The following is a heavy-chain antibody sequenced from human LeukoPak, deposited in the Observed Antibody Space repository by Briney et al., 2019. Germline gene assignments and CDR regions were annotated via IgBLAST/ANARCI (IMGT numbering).Heavy chain of an antibody. D-gene: IGHD4-17*01. Sequence: KSSETLSLTCTVSGGSISSYYWSWIRQPPGKGLEWIGYIYYSGSTNYNPSLKSRVTISVDTSKNQFSLKLSSVTAADTAVYYCARGTYGDFRYYYYMDVWGKGTTVTVSS. V-gene: IGHV4-59*01. J-gene: IGHJ6*03. CDR1: GGSISSYY. CDR3: ARGTYGDFRYYYYMDV. CDR2: IYYSGST.